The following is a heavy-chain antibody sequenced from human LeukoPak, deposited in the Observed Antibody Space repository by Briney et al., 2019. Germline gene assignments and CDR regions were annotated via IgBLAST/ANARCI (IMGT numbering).Heavy chain of an antibody. CDR1: GYTFTSYY. D-gene: IGHD5-12*01. CDR2: INPSGGST. J-gene: IGHJ4*02. Sequence: ASVKVSCKASGYTFTSYYMHWVRRAPGQGLEWMGIINPSGGSTSYAQKFQGRVTMTRDMSTSTVYMELSSLRSEDTAVYYCAREYGGYYFDYWGQGTLVTVSS. CDR3: AREYGGYYFDY. V-gene: IGHV1-46*01.